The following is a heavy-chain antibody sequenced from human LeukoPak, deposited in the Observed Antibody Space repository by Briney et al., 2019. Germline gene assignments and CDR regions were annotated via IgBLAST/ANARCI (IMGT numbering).Heavy chain of an antibody. CDR1: GGSFSGYY. Sequence: SSETLSLXCAVYGGSFSGYYWSWIRQPPGKGLEWIGEINHSGSTNYNPSLKSRVTISVDTSKNQFSLKLSSVTAADTAVYYCARPFYCSSTSCYRHYYYYMDVWGKGTTVTVSS. D-gene: IGHD2-2*01. CDR2: INHSGST. J-gene: IGHJ6*03. CDR3: ARPFYCSSTSCYRHYYYYMDV. V-gene: IGHV4-34*01.